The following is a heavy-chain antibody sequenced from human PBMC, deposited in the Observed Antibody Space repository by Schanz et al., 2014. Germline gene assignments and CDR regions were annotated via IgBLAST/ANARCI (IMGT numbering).Heavy chain of an antibody. J-gene: IGHJ4*02. CDR3: AKDGRLPYYGTGSDFDY. Sequence: VQLVESGGGVVQPGGSLRLSCAASGFGFDDYAMSWVRQAPGKGPEWVSSLTGSGGGTYYADSVKGRFTISRDNLKNTVYLQMNSLRAGDTAVYYCAKDGRLPYYGTGSDFDYWGQGTLVAVSS. D-gene: IGHD3-22*01. CDR1: GFGFDDYA. V-gene: IGHV3-23*04. CDR2: LTGSGGGT.